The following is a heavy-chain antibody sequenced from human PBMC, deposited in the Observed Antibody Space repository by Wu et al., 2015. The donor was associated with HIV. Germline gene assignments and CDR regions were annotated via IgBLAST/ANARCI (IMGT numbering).Heavy chain of an antibody. CDR2: INPSGGST. J-gene: IGHJ4*02. CDR1: GYTFTSYY. V-gene: IGHV1-46*01. D-gene: IGHD3-22*01. CDR3: ARDRYYYESSGPYYFDH. Sequence: QVQLVQSGAEVKKPGASVKVSCKASGYTFTSYYMHWVRQAPGQGLEWMGVINPSGGSTSYAQKFQGRVTMTRDTSTNTVYMELSSLRSEDTAVYYCARDRYYYESSGPYYFDHWGQGTLVSVSS.